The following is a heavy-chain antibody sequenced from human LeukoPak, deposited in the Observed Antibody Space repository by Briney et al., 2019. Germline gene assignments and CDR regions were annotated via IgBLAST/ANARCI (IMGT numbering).Heavy chain of an antibody. CDR3: SRCVYSGYERFDY. Sequence: SGTLSLTCGVSGGSITSTNWWSWVRQPPGEGLEWIGEISLTGRTKYNPSLVGRVIMSLDESRNQLSLTLTSVTAADTAMYYCSRCVYSGYERFDYCGQGTLVTVSA. V-gene: IGHV4-4*02. CDR2: ISLTGRT. CDR1: GGSITSTNW. J-gene: IGHJ4*02. D-gene: IGHD5-12*01.